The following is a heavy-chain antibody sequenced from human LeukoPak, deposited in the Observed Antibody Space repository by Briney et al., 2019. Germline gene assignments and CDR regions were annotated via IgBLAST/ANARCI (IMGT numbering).Heavy chain of an antibody. J-gene: IGHJ5*02. Sequence: GGSLRLSCAASGFTFSRYSMNWVRQAPGKGLEWVSYISSSGTTMYYGDSVKGRFTISRDNAKNSLYLQMNSLRVEDTALYYCARDRGLLWFDPWGQGTLVTVSS. CDR1: GFTFSRYS. V-gene: IGHV3-48*01. CDR2: ISSSGTTM. CDR3: ARDRGLLWFDP. D-gene: IGHD3-22*01.